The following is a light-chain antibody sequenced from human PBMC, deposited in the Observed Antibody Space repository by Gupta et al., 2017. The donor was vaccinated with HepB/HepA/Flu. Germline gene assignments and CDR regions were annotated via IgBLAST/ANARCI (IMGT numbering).Light chain of an antibody. V-gene: IGLV2-14*01. CDR1: SSDVGDYNY. Sequence: QSALTQSASVSESPGPSITISCTATSSDVGDYNYVSWYQQHTGKAHKLLIYDVTNRPSGISNRFSGSKSGNTASLTISGLQAEDEADYYCSSFSNTTLIVFGGGTKVTVL. J-gene: IGLJ3*02. CDR2: DVT. CDR3: SSFSNTTLIV.